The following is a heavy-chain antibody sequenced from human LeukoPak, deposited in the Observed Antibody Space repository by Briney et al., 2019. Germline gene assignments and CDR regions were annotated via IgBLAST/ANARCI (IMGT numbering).Heavy chain of an antibody. D-gene: IGHD1-26*01. Sequence: SETLSLTCTVSGGSISSSSYYWGWIRQPPGKGLEWIGSIYYSGSTYYNPSLKSRVTISVDTSKNQFSLKLSSVTAADTAVYYCARELYGGSNLDYWGQGTLVTVSS. CDR3: ARELYGGSNLDY. CDR1: GGSISSSSYY. J-gene: IGHJ4*02. CDR2: IYYSGST. V-gene: IGHV4-39*07.